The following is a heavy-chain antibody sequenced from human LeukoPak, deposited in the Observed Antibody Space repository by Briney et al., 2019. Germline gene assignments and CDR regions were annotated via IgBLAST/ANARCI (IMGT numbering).Heavy chain of an antibody. Sequence: GGSLRLSCAASGFTFSDYYMSWIRQAPGKGLEWVSYISSSGSFIYYADSVKGRFTISRDNSKNTLYLQMNSLRAEDTAVYYCARVVGNYYYYYMDVWGKGTTVTVSS. CDR3: ARVVGNYYYYYMDV. CDR1: GFTFSDYY. CDR2: ISSSGSFI. D-gene: IGHD2-15*01. J-gene: IGHJ6*03. V-gene: IGHV3-11*04.